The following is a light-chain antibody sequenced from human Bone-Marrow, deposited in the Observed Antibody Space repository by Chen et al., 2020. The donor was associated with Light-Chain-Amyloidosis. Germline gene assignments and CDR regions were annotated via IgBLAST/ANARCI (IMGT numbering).Light chain of an antibody. J-gene: IGKJ4*01. CDR2: EVS. CDR1: QSLRDIKTY. Sequence: DIVMTQTPLSLSVTPGQPASISCKSSQSLRDIKTYLYWYLQKTGKSPQLLIYEVSNRFSGVPDRCSGSGSETDFTLKISRVEAEDVGVYYCMQSIQLPLTFGGGTKVEIK. CDR3: MQSIQLPLT. V-gene: IGKV2D-29*02.